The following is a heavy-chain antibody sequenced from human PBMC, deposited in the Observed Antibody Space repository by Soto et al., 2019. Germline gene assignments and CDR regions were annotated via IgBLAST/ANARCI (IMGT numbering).Heavy chain of an antibody. D-gene: IGHD3-22*01. V-gene: IGHV3-33*01. J-gene: IGHJ3*02. CDR3: ARAASPYYYDSSGSHSPDAFDI. Sequence: GGSLRLSCAASGFTFISYGVHWVRQAPGKGLEWVAVIWYDGSNKYYADSVKGRFTISRDNSKNTLYLQMNSLRAEDTAVYYCARAASPYYYDSSGSHSPDAFDIWGQGTMVTVSS. CDR1: GFTFISYG. CDR2: IWYDGSNK.